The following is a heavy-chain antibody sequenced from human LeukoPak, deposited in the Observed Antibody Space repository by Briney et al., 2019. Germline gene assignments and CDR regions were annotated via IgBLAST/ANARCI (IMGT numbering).Heavy chain of an antibody. CDR3: AGSSGEQWLPTGEDY. V-gene: IGHV4-39*01. CDR2: IYYSGST. Sequence: KPSETLSLTCTFSGGSISSSSYYWGWIRQPPGKGLEWIGSIYYSGSTYYNPSLKSRVTISVDTSKNQFSLKLSSVTAADTAVYYCAGSSGEQWLPTGEDYWGQGTLVTVSS. J-gene: IGHJ4*02. CDR1: GGSISSSSYY. D-gene: IGHD6-19*01.